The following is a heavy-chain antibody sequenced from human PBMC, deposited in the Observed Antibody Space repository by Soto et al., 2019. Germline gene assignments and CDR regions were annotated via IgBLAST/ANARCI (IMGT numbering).Heavy chain of an antibody. Sequence: AGGSLRLSYAASGLTFSSYWMHWVRQVPGKGPVCVSRINGDGTTTHHADSVKGRFTISRDNAKNTLYLQMNSLRAEDTAVYYCARDEVGYCSSTSCYRQIVWFDPWGQGTLVTVSS. D-gene: IGHD2-2*01. V-gene: IGHV3-74*01. CDR2: INGDGTTT. CDR1: GLTFSSYW. CDR3: ARDEVGYCSSTSCYRQIVWFDP. J-gene: IGHJ5*02.